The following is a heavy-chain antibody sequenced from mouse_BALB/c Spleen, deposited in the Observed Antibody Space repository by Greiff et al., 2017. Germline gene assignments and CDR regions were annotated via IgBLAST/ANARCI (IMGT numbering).Heavy chain of an antibody. CDR1: GFTFSSFG. CDR2: ISSGSSTI. D-gene: IGHD1-1*02. V-gene: IGHV5-17*02. J-gene: IGHJ2*01. CDR3: ARGELWFDY. Sequence: EVQLVESGGGLVQPGGSRKLSCAASGFTFSSFGMHWVRQAPEKGLEWVAYISSGSSTIYYADTVKGRFTISRDNPKNTLFLQMTSLRSEDTAMYYCARGELWFDYWGQGTTLTVSS.